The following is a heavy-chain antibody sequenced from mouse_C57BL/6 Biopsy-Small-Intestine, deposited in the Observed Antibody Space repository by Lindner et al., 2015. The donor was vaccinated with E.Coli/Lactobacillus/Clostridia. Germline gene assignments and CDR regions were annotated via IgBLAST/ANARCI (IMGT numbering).Heavy chain of an antibody. Sequence: VQLQESGGGLCSLRIIETLMCSLWIQLQYLRHEPGSARLQERVWNGVARIRSKSNNYATYYADSVKDRFTISRDDSESMLYLQMNNLKTEDTAMYYCVRRNWDDAMDYWGQGTSVTVSS. V-gene: IGHV10-1*01. CDR1: IQLQYLR. D-gene: IGHD4-1*01. CDR2: IRSKSNNYAT. CDR3: VRRNWDDAMDY. J-gene: IGHJ4*01.